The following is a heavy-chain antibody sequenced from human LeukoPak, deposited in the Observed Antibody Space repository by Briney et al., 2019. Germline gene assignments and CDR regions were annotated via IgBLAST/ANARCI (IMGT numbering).Heavy chain of an antibody. CDR1: GGSVTGYY. V-gene: IGHV4-59*02. CDR2: IHHSGNT. Sequence: SETLSLTRTVSGGSVTGYYWSWIRQPPGEGLEWIGYIHHSGNTKNNPSLESRVTMSVDTSNNQLSLRLSSVTAADTDVYYCARDQGSSLGMDVWGQGNTVTASS. CDR3: ARDQGSSLGMDV. J-gene: IGHJ6*02. D-gene: IGHD6-13*01.